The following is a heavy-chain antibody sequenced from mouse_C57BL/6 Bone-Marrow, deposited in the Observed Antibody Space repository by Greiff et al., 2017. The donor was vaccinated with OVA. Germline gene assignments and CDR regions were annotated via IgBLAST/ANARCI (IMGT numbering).Heavy chain of an antibody. V-gene: IGHV1-81*01. Sequence: SGAELARPGASVKLSCKASGYTFTSYGISWVKQRTGQGLEWIGEIYPRSGNTYYNEKFKGKATLTADKSSSTAYMELRSLTSEDSAVYFCARGDYGSPYFDYWGQGTTLTVSS. CDR1: GYTFTSYG. CDR2: IYPRSGNT. J-gene: IGHJ2*01. D-gene: IGHD1-1*01. CDR3: ARGDYGSPYFDY.